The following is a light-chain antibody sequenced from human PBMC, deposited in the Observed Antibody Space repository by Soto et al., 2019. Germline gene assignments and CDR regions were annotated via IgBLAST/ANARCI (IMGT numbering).Light chain of an antibody. CDR1: QSVSSN. CDR3: QQDNKWPPT. V-gene: IGKV3-15*01. J-gene: IGKJ2*01. Sequence: EIVMTQSPATLSVSPGERATLSCRASQSVSSNLAWYRQKPGQAPRLLIYGASTRATGIPARFSGSGSGTEFTLTISSLQSEDFAVYYCQQDNKWPPTFGQGTKLEIK. CDR2: GAS.